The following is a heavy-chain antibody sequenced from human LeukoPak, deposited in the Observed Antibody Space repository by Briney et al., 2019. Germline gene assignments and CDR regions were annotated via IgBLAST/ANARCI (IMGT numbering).Heavy chain of an antibody. CDR1: GYTFTSYD. CDR3: ARGHYYDSSGDYYRAAFDI. J-gene: IGHJ3*02. D-gene: IGHD3-22*01. V-gene: IGHV1-8*01. CDR2: MNPNSGNT. Sequence: ASVKVSCKASGYTFTSYDINWVRQATGQGLEWMGWMNPNSGNTGYAQKFQGRVTMTRNTSIGTAYMDLSSLRSEDTAVYYCARGHYYDSSGDYYRAAFDIWGQGTKVTVSS.